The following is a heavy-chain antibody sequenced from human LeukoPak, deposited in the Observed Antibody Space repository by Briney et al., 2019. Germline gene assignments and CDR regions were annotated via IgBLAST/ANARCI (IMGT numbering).Heavy chain of an antibody. V-gene: IGHV3-48*04. D-gene: IGHD4-17*01. J-gene: IGHJ3*01. CDR1: GFTFSSYS. Sequence: PGGSLRLSCAASGFTFSSYSMNWVRQAPGKGLEWVSYISDSSSNIYYADSVKGRFTISRDNAKNSLYLQMNSLRAEDTAVYYCARDAMTTGGAFDFWGQGTMVRVSS. CDR2: ISDSSSNI. CDR3: ARDAMTTGGAFDF.